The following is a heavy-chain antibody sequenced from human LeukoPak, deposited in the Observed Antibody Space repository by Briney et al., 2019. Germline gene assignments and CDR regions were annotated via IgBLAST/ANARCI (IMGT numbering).Heavy chain of an antibody. J-gene: IGHJ6*03. CDR2: IRYDGNKE. V-gene: IGHV3-30*02. Sequence: GGSLRLSCAASGFIFSNYGMHWVRKTPGKGLEWVTFIRYDGNKEDYAESVKGRFTISRDNSKNTLYLHMNSLRLEDTAVYYCAKEQQVVHYYYMDVWGKGTTVTVSS. CDR3: AKEQQVVHYYYMDV. D-gene: IGHD6-13*01. CDR1: GFIFSNYG.